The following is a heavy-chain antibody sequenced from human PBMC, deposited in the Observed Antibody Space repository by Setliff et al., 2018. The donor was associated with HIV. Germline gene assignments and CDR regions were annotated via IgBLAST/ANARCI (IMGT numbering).Heavy chain of an antibody. Sequence: PSETLSLTCIVSGASISSDTRGWIRQPPGKGLQWIGFIYNSEITNYNPSLKSRVTISLDMSKNQFSLKLTSVTAADTAVYYCARGGTSSNWFDPWG. CDR1: GASISSDT. CDR3: ARGGTSSNWFDP. V-gene: IGHV4-59*01. CDR2: IYNSEIT. J-gene: IGHJ5*02. D-gene: IGHD2-2*01.